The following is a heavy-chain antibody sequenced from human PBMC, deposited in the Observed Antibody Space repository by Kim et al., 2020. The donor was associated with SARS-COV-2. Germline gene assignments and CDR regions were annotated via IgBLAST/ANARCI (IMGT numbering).Heavy chain of an antibody. J-gene: IGHJ3*02. Sequence: SETLSLTCTVSGGSISSSSYYCGWIRQPPGKGLEWIGSMYYSGSTNYNPSLKSRVTISVDTSKNQFSLKLRSVTAADTAVYYCARQGIRGSSWYLSAFDIWGQGTMVTVSS. CDR2: MYYSGST. CDR3: ARQGIRGSSWYLSAFDI. D-gene: IGHD6-13*01. V-gene: IGHV4-39*01. CDR1: GGSISSSSYY.